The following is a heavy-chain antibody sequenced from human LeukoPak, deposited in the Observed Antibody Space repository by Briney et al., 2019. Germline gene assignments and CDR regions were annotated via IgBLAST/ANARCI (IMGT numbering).Heavy chain of an antibody. Sequence: GGSLRLSCAASGFTVSRNYMIWVRQAPGKGLEWVSVIYTGGNTYYADSVKGRFTISRDNSKITVYLQMNSLRVEDTAVYYCAREWIYWGQGTLVTVSS. CDR2: IYTGGNT. V-gene: IGHV3-66*02. J-gene: IGHJ4*02. CDR1: GFTVSRNY. CDR3: AREWIY. D-gene: IGHD2-2*03.